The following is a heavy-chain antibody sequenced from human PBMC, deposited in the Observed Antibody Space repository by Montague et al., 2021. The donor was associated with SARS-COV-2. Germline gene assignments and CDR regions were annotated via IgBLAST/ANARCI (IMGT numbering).Heavy chain of an antibody. CDR3: ARGMIRGVTTPFDY. CDR1: SGSIISSGYY. V-gene: IGHV4-39*02. D-gene: IGHD3-10*01. J-gene: IGHJ4*02. CDR2: IYYSGTT. Sequence: SETLSLTCSVSSGSIISSGYYWGWIRQPPGKELEWIGNIYYSGTTYYNPSLQSRGTISVDTSKNHLSLRLSSVTAADTAVYFCARGMIRGVTTPFDYWGQGSQVPVPP.